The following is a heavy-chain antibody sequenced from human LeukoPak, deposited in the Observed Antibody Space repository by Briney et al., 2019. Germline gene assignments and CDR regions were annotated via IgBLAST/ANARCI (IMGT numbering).Heavy chain of an antibody. CDR2: IKQDESEK. CDR1: GFTFNSYW. V-gene: IGHV3-7*01. J-gene: IGHJ4*02. Sequence: GGSLRLSCAASGFTFNSYWMTWVRQAPGKGLEWVANIKQDESEKNYVDSVKGRFTISRDNAKDSLYLQMNSLRAEDTAVYYCAREIVQDYSDYKSYFDYWGQGALVTVSS. CDR3: AREIVQDYSDYKSYFDY. D-gene: IGHD4-11*01.